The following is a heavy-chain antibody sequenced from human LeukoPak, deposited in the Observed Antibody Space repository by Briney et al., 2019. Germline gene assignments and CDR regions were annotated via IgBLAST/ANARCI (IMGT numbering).Heavy chain of an antibody. CDR1: GFTFSGFW. CDR2: INSDGSEG. Sequence: PGGSLRLPCAVSGFTFSGFWMSWSRQAPGKGLGWVASINSDGSEGYYADVVKGRFTISRDNAKNSLYLQINSLRAEDTAVYYCARSSYSSSSSVWGQGTMVTVSS. J-gene: IGHJ3*01. D-gene: IGHD6-6*01. CDR3: ARSSYSSSSSV. V-gene: IGHV3-7*03.